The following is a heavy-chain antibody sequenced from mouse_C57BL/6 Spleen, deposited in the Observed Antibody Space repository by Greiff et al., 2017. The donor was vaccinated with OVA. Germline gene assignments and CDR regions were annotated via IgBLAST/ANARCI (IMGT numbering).Heavy chain of an antibody. J-gene: IGHJ4*01. CDR1: GFSLTSYG. D-gene: IGHD4-1*01. CDR3: ARKELGRGYAMDY. CDR2: IWSGGST. V-gene: IGHV2-2*01. Sequence: VKLVESGPGLVQPSQSLSITCTVSGFSLTSYGVHWVRQSPGKGLEWLGVIWSGGSTDYNAAFISRLSISKDNSKSQVFFKMNSLQADDTAIYYCARKELGRGYAMDYWGQGTSVTVSS.